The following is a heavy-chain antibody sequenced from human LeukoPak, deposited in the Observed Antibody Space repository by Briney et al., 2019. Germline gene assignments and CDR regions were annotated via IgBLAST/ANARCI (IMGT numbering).Heavy chain of an antibody. D-gene: IGHD3-9*01. V-gene: IGHV3-23*01. Sequence: GGSLRLSCAASGCTFSSYAMSWVRQAPGKGLEWVSAIIGSGGSTYYADSVKGRFTISRDNSNNTLYLQMNSLRAEDTAVYYCGKVGHVLRYFDWGRSMFDYWGQGTLVTVSS. CDR2: IIGSGGST. CDR3: GKVGHVLRYFDWGRSMFDY. J-gene: IGHJ4*02. CDR1: GCTFSSYA.